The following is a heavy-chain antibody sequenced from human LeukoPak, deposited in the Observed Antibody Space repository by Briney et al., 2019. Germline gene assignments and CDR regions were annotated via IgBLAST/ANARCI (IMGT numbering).Heavy chain of an antibody. CDR2: IYHSGST. CDR1: GYSISSGYY. J-gene: IGHJ4*02. V-gene: IGHV4-38-2*01. CDR3: ARVQRRDYGDYRYYFYY. Sequence: SETLSLTCAVSGYSISSGYYWGWIRQPPGKGLEWIGSIYHSGSTYYNPSLKSRVTISVDTSKNQFSLKLSSVTAADTAVYYCARVQRRDYGDYRYYFYYWGQGTLVTVSS. D-gene: IGHD4-17*01.